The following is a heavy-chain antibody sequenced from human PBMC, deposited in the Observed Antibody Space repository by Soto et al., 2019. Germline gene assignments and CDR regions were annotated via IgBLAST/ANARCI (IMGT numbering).Heavy chain of an antibody. V-gene: IGHV3-23*01. D-gene: IGHD6-19*01. J-gene: IGHJ4*02. Sequence: EVQLLESGGGLVQPGGSLRLSCAASGFTFSSYAMSWVRQAPGKGLEWVSAISGSGGSTYYADSVKGRFTISRGNSKNTLYLPMNSLGPEDTAVYYCAKAPAPPHNGWYSYWGQGTLVTVSA. CDR1: GFTFSSYA. CDR2: ISGSGGST. CDR3: AKAPAPPHNGWYSY.